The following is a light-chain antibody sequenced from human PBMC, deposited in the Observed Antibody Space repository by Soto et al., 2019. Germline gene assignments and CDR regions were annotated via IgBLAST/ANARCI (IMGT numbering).Light chain of an antibody. V-gene: IGKV3-20*01. CDR2: AAS. J-gene: IGKJ1*01. Sequence: EIVLTQSPGTLSLSPGERATLSCRASQSVSSSYLVWHQQKPGQAPRLLIYAASRRATGITDRFSGSGSGTDFTLTIRRLEPEDFAVYYCQPYGSSPWTFGERTKVAIK. CDR1: QSVSSSY. CDR3: QPYGSSPWT.